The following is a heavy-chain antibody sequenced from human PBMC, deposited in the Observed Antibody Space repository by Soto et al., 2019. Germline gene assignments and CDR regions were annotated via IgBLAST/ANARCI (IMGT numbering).Heavy chain of an antibody. CDR2: IIPIFGTA. J-gene: IGHJ4*02. D-gene: IGHD3-22*01. Sequence: GASVKVSCKASGGTFSSYAISWVRQAPGQGLEWMGGIIPIFGTANYAQKFQGRVTITADESTSTAYMELSSLRSEDTAVYYCARASRHYSSGYYVDYWGQGTLVTVSS. CDR1: GGTFSSYA. CDR3: ARASRHYSSGYYVDY. V-gene: IGHV1-69*13.